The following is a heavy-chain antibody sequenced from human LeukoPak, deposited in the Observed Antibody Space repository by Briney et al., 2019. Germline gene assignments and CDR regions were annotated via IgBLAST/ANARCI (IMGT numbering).Heavy chain of an antibody. CDR2: INSDGSST. CDR3: ASGGLIVATDFDY. J-gene: IGHJ4*02. D-gene: IGHD5-12*01. CDR1: GFTFSSYW. Sequence: GGSLRLSCAASGFTFSSYWMHWVRQAPGKGLVWVSRINSDGSSTSYADSVKGRFTISRDNAKNTLYLQMNSLRAEDTAVYYCASGGLIVATDFDYWGQGTLVTVSS. V-gene: IGHV3-74*01.